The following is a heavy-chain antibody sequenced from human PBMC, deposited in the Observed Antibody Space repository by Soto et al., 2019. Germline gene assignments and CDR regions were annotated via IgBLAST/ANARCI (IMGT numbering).Heavy chain of an antibody. CDR3: ARALGITMVRGASATAFYYYGMDV. Sequence: LRLSCAASGFTFSSYAMHWVRQAPGKGLEWVAVISYDGSNKYYADSVKGRFTISRDNSKNTLYLQMNSLRAEDTAVYYCARALGITMVRGASATAFYYYGMDVWGQGTTVTVSS. V-gene: IGHV3-30-3*01. D-gene: IGHD3-10*01. J-gene: IGHJ6*02. CDR1: GFTFSSYA. CDR2: ISYDGSNK.